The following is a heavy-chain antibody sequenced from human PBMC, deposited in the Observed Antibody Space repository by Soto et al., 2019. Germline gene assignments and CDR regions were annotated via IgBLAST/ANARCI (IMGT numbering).Heavy chain of an antibody. Sequence: ASVKVSCKVSGYTLTELSMHWVRQAPGKGREWMGGFDPEDGETIYAQKFQGRVTMTEDTSTDTAYMELSSLRSEDTAVYYCATVRIQLWFFDYWGQGTLVTVSS. CDR2: FDPEDGET. CDR3: ATVRIQLWFFDY. D-gene: IGHD5-18*01. CDR1: GYTLTELS. V-gene: IGHV1-24*01. J-gene: IGHJ4*02.